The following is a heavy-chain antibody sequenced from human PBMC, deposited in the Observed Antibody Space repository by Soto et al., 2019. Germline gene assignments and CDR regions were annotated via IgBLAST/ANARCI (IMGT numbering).Heavy chain of an antibody. CDR3: ARAPSGSYPEFDY. Sequence: GGSLRLYWGAVGFTLSNYCVHLVRQVPGEGLVWVSSINNDWNRTWYADSVRGRFTISRDNSRNKLFLQMNSLRPDDTAVYYCARAPSGSYPEFDYWGQGTLVTVSS. V-gene: IGHV3-74*01. CDR2: INNDWNRT. D-gene: IGHD1-26*01. J-gene: IGHJ4*02. CDR1: GFTLSNYC.